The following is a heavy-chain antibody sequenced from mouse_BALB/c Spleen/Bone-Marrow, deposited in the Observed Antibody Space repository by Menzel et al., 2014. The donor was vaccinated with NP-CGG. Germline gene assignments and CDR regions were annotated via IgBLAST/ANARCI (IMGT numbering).Heavy chain of an antibody. Sequence: EVMLVESGGGLVKPGGSLKLSCAASGFTFSSYAMSWVRQTPEKRLEWVAPINSGDSNYYPDSVKGRFTISRDNARNILYLQMSSLRSEDTAMYYCARSTMSTTGNYFDYWGQGATLTVSS. J-gene: IGHJ2*01. D-gene: IGHD2-4*01. CDR3: ARSTMSTTGNYFDY. CDR1: GFTFSSYA. CDR2: INSGDSN. V-gene: IGHV5-6-5*01.